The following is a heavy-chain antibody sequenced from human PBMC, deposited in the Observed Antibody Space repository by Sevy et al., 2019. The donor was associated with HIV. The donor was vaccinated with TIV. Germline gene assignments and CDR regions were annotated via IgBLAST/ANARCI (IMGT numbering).Heavy chain of an antibody. Sequence: GGSLRLSCAASGFTFSSYGMHCVRQAPGKGLEWVAVISYDGSNKYYADSVKGRFTISRDNSKNTLYLQMNSLRAEDTAVYYCAKGRDRLGVSFDYWGQGTLVTVSS. CDR1: GFTFSSYG. V-gene: IGHV3-30*18. CDR2: ISYDGSNK. J-gene: IGHJ4*02. D-gene: IGHD3-16*01. CDR3: AKGRDRLGVSFDY.